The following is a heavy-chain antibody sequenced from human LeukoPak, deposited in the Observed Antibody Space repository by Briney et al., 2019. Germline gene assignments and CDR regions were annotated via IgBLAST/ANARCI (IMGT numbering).Heavy chain of an antibody. V-gene: IGHV3-20*04. Sequence: SGGSLRLSCAASGFTFDGYGGSWVRQAPGKGLEWGSGINWNGDSTAYADSVKGRFTISRDKAKNSLYLQMNSLRAEDTALYYCARGLYTYDDWGQGTLVTVSS. D-gene: IGHD3-16*01. J-gene: IGHJ4*02. CDR1: GFTFDGYG. CDR3: ARGLYTYDD. CDR2: INWNGDST.